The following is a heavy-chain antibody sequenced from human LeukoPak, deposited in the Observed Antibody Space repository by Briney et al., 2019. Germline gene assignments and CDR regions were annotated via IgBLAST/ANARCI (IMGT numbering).Heavy chain of an antibody. Sequence: SVKVSRKASGGTFSSYAISWVRQAPGQGLEWMGGIIPIFGTANYAQKFQGRVTITTDESTSTAYMELSSLRSEDTAVYYCARGAGEMATIYTFDYWGQGTLVTVSS. CDR2: IIPIFGTA. CDR3: ARGAGEMATIYTFDY. CDR1: GGTFSSYA. V-gene: IGHV1-69*05. J-gene: IGHJ4*02. D-gene: IGHD5-24*01.